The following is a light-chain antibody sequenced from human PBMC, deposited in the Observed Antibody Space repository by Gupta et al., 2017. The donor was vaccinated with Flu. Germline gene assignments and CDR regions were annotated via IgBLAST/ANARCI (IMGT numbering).Light chain of an antibody. Sequence: SFVLTQPHSVSVAPGQTARITCGGNNLGTKSVHWYRLAPGQAPLLVLSNAGDRPSVIPVRFSGSNSGNTATLTISRVEAGDEADYYCQVGGSGRDLVVFGGGTKLTVL. CDR3: QVGGSGRDLVV. J-gene: IGLJ2*01. CDR1: NLGTKS. CDR2: NAG. V-gene: IGLV3-21*02.